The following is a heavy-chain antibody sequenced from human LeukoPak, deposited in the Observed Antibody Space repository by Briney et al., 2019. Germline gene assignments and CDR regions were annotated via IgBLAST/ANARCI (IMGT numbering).Heavy chain of an antibody. CDR3: ASGIAVAFDY. D-gene: IGHD6-19*01. J-gene: IGHJ4*02. CDR1: GFTVSSNY. Sequence: PGGSLRLSCAASGFTVSSNYMTWVRQAPGKGLEWVSVIYSGGKTYYADSVKGRFTISRDNSKNTLYLQMNSLRAEDTAVYYCASGIAVAFDYWGQGTLATVSS. V-gene: IGHV3-66*01. CDR2: IYSGGKT.